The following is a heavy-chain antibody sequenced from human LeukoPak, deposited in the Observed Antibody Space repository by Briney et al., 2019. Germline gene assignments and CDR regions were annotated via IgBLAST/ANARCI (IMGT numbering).Heavy chain of an antibody. CDR3: ARGEGYSSSRTRGMDV. CDR2: ISYDGSNK. Sequence: QSGGSLRLSCAASGFTFSSYAMHWVRQAPGKGLEWVAVISYDGSNKYYADSVKGRFTISRDNSKNTLYLQMNSLRAGDTAVYYCARGEGYSSSRTRGMDVWGQGTTVTVSS. CDR1: GFTFSSYA. J-gene: IGHJ6*02. D-gene: IGHD6-13*01. V-gene: IGHV3-30*04.